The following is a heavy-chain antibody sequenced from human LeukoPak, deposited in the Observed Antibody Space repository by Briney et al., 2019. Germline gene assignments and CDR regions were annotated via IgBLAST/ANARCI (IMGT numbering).Heavy chain of an antibody. V-gene: IGHV4-59*01. Sequence: SETLSLTCTVSGGSITNYYWSWIRQPPGKGLEWIGYSYYSGTTNYNPSLKSRVTISVDTSKNQFSLKLSSVTTADTAVYCCARGGYDILTGYGSFDPWGQGTLVSVSS. J-gene: IGHJ5*02. CDR3: ARGGYDILTGYGSFDP. D-gene: IGHD3-9*01. CDR2: SYYSGTT. CDR1: GGSITNYY.